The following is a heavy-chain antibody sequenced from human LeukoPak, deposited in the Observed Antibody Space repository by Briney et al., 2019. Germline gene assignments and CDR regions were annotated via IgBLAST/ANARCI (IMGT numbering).Heavy chain of an antibody. CDR1: GYSFTTYG. V-gene: IGHV1-18*01. CDR2: ISAYNGNT. D-gene: IGHD6-13*01. J-gene: IGHJ3*02. Sequence: ASVKVSCKASGYSFTTYGISWVRQAPGQGLEWMGWISAYNGNTNYAQKLQGRVTMTTDTSTSTAYMELRSLRSDDTAVYYCVVVWYSSSWYAAFDIWGQGTMVTVSS. CDR3: VVVWYSSSWYAAFDI.